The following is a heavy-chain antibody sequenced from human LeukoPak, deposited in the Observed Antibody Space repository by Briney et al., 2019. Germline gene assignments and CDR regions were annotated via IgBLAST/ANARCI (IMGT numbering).Heavy chain of an antibody. CDR1: GGSISSGDYY. D-gene: IGHD3-3*01. Sequence: RTSQTLSLTCTVSGGSISSGDYYWSWLRQPPGKGLEWIGYIYYSGSTYYNPSLKSRVTMSVDTSKNQFSLKLSSVTAADTAVYYCARSRSGYSFDYWGQGTLVTVSS. V-gene: IGHV4-30-4*08. CDR3: ARSRSGYSFDY. CDR2: IYYSGST. J-gene: IGHJ4*02.